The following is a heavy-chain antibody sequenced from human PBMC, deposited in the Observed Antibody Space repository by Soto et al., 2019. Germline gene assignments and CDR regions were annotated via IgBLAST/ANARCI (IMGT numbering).Heavy chain of an antibody. CDR1: GFTFSSYA. J-gene: IGHJ4*02. CDR2: ISYDGSNK. CDR3: ARAGFAMATSDS. D-gene: IGHD5-18*01. V-gene: IGHV3-30-3*01. Sequence: GGSLRLSCAASGFTFSSYAMHWVRQAPGKGLEWVAVISYDGSNKYYADSVKGRFTISTDISRNTLYLQMNSLRDEDTAVYYCARAGFAMATSDSWGQGTLVTVSS.